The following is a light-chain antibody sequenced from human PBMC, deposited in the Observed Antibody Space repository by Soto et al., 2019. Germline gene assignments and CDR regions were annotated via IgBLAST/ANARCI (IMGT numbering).Light chain of an antibody. CDR2: AAS. J-gene: IGKJ1*01. CDR1: QSVTSNY. V-gene: IGKV3-20*01. Sequence: EVVLTQSPGTVSLSPGERATLSCRASQSVTSNYIAWYQQKPGQAPRLLIYAASSRATGIPDRFSGSGSGKDFTLSISRLEPEDFAVYYCQQYGSSITWTFGQGTKVEIK. CDR3: QQYGSSITWT.